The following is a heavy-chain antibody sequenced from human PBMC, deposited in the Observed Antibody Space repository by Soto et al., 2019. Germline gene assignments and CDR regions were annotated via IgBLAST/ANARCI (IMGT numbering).Heavy chain of an antibody. D-gene: IGHD6-13*01. J-gene: IGHJ3*02. CDR1: GYTFTGYY. CDR2: INPNSGGT. V-gene: IGHV1-2*04. CDR3: ARGAAEQTPPDEAARSAFDI. Sequence: ASVKVSCKASGYTFTGYYMHWVRQAPGQGLEWMGWINPNSGGTNYAQKFQGWVTMTRDTSISTAYMELSRLRSDDTAVYYCARGAAEQTPPDEAARSAFDIWGQGTMVTVSS.